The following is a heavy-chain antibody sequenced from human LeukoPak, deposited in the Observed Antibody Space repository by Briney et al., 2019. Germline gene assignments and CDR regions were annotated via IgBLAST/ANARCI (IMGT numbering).Heavy chain of an antibody. CDR2: IYHSGST. CDR3: ARSVEGYCRGGSCYSYSYYMDV. D-gene: IGHD2-15*01. V-gene: IGHV4-39*07. Sequence: SETLCLTCTVSGGSISSSSYYWGWIRQPPGKGLEWIGEIYHSGSTNYNPSLKSRVTISVDKSKNQFSLKLSSVTAADTAVYYCARSVEGYCRGGSCYSYSYYMDVWGKGTTVTVSS. CDR1: GGSISSSSYY. J-gene: IGHJ6*03.